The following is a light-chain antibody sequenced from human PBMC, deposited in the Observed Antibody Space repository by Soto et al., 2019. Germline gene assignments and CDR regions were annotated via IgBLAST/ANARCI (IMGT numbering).Light chain of an antibody. CDR1: SGHSNYA. V-gene: IGLV4-69*01. CDR2: LNSDGSH. J-gene: IGLJ2*01. Sequence: QSVLTQSPSASASLGASVKFTCTLSSGHSNYAIAWHQQQPEKGPRYLMKLNSDGSHTKGDGIPDRFSGSSSGAERYLTISSRQSEDEADYYCQTWGTGIRVFGGGTKLTVL. CDR3: QTWGTGIRV.